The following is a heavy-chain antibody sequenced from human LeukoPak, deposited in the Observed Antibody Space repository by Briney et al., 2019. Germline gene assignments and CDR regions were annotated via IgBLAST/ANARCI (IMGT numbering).Heavy chain of an antibody. D-gene: IGHD2-2*02. Sequence: ASVKVSCKSSGYTLSVLPIHWVRQAPGKGLECMGGYEPEDGETFYTQEFQGRVTMTEDISTDTAYMELSSLRSDDTAMYYCATRTVPTAIHSAFDIWGQGTLVTVSS. V-gene: IGHV1-24*01. J-gene: IGHJ4*02. CDR2: YEPEDGET. CDR1: GYTLSVLP. CDR3: ATRTVPTAIHSAFDI.